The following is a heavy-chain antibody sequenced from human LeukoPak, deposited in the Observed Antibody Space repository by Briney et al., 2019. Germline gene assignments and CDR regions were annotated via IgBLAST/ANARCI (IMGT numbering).Heavy chain of an antibody. CDR2: INPNSGGT. D-gene: IGHD2-2*01. J-gene: IGHJ6*03. CDR3: ARFALEAEVPAAKNYYYYYYMDV. V-gene: IGHV1-2*04. CDR1: GYTFTGYY. Sequence: ASVKVSCKASGYTFTGYYMHWVRQAPGQGLEWMGWINPNSGGTNYAQKFQGWVTMTRDTSISTAYMELSRLRSDDTAVYYCARFALEAEVPAAKNYYYYYYMDVWGKGTTVTVSS.